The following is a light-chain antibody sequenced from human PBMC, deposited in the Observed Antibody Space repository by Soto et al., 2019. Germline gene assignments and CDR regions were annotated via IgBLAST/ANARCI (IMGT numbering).Light chain of an antibody. J-gene: IGKJ1*01. Sequence: EIVLTQSPGTLSLSPGARATLSCRASQSGSSIYLAWYPQKPGQAPRLLIYGASNRATGIQDRFSGSGSGTDFTLTISRLEPEEFAVDDCQQYGSSGTFGQGTKVDIK. V-gene: IGKV3-20*01. CDR2: GAS. CDR1: QSGSSIY. CDR3: QQYGSSGT.